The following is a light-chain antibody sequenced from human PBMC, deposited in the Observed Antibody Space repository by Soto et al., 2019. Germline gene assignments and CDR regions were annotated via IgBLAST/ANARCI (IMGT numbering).Light chain of an antibody. V-gene: IGKV1-5*01. CDR2: DAS. CDR1: QPVNTF. J-gene: IGKJ2*03. CDR3: QQYKNYSYS. Sequence: IQMTQSPSTVSASVGDSVTISCRASQPVNTFLAWYQQNPGGAPKVVIFDASNLGSGVPSRFSGSGFGTEFTLSITSLQPDDFATYYCQQYKNYSYSFGQGTKLEIK.